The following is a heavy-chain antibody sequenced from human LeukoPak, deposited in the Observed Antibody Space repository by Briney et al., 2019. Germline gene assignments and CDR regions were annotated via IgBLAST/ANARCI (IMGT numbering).Heavy chain of an antibody. V-gene: IGHV6-1*01. CDR3: ARGSGGYIDY. D-gene: IGHD2-15*01. Sequence: SQTLSLTCAISGDRVSSNSAAWNWIRQSPSRGLEWLGRTYYRSKWYSYYAVSVKSRITISPDSSKNQFSLQLNSVTPEDTVVYYCARGSGGYIDYWDQGTLVTVSS. J-gene: IGHJ4*02. CDR2: TYYRSKWYS. CDR1: GDRVSSNSAA.